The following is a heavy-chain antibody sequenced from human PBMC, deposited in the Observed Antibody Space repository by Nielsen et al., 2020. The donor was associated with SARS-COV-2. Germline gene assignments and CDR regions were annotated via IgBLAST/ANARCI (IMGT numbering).Heavy chain of an antibody. V-gene: IGHV3-15*01. CDR1: GFTFSNAW. CDR3: TRSSSLWFGELLSDY. J-gene: IGHJ4*02. Sequence: GESLKISCAASGFTFSNAWMSWVRQAPGKGLEWVGRIKSKTDGGTTDYAAPVKGRFTISRDDSKSIAYLQMNSLKTEDTAVYYCTRSSSLWFGELLSDYWGQGTLVTVSS. D-gene: IGHD3-10*01. CDR2: IKSKTDGGTT.